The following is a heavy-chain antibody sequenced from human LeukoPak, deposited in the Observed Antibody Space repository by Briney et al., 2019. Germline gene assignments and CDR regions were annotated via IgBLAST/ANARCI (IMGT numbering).Heavy chain of an antibody. CDR3: ARGDCSGGSCYPEYYYYYYMDV. V-gene: IGHV1-8*01. D-gene: IGHD2-15*01. J-gene: IGHJ6*03. Sequence: ASVKLSCKASGYTFTSYDINWVRQATGQRLEWMGWMNPNSGNTGYAQKFQGRVTMTRNTSISTAYMELSSLRSEDTAVYYCARGDCSGGSCYPEYYYYYYMDVWGKGTTVTVSS. CDR2: MNPNSGNT. CDR1: GYTFTSYD.